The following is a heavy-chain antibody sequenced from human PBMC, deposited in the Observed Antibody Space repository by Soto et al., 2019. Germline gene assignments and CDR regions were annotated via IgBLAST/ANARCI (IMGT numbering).Heavy chain of an antibody. V-gene: IGHV1-3*01. J-gene: IGHJ6*01. CDR1: GYSFTTYA. D-gene: IGHD1-26*01. CDR3: ARGRGGEENYYCSCKNV. CDR2: INGGNGNT. Sequence: VSVKVSCKASGYSFTTYAMHWVRQAPGQRLEWMGWINGGNGNTKYSQKFQDRVTITRDTSASIVYMELSSLRSEDEAVYYCARGRGGEENYYCSCKNVCGQRTTVTV.